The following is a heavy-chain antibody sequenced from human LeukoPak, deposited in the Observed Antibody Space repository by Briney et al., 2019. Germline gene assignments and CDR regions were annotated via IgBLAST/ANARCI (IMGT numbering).Heavy chain of an antibody. J-gene: IGHJ5*02. CDR3: ARFRQRRLYNWFDP. CDR1: GYTFTSFA. D-gene: IGHD6-25*01. V-gene: IGHV1-3*01. Sequence: ASVKVSCKASGYTFTSFAMHWVRQAPGQRLEWMGWINPGNGNTKYSQKFQGRVTITRNTSASTAFMELSSLRSEDTAVYYCARFRQRRLYNWFDPWGQGTLVTVSS. CDR2: INPGNGNT.